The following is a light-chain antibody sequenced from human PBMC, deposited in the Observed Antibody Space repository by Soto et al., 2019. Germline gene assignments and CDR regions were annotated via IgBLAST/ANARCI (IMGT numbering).Light chain of an antibody. Sequence: SYELTQPPSVSVAPGKTARITCGGNNIGSESVHWYQQKPGQAPVLVIYYDTNRPSGIPERFSGSNSGNTATLPISRVEAGDVPDYYCQVWDGRSDHGVLGGGTKRTVL. J-gene: IGLJ2*01. V-gene: IGLV3-21*04. CDR3: QVWDGRSDHGV. CDR1: NIGSES. CDR2: YDT.